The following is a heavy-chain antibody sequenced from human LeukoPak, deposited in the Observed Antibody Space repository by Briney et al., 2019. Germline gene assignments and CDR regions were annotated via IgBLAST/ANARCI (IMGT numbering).Heavy chain of an antibody. V-gene: IGHV4-59*08. CDR3: ASTSVVVTAIYFPLDY. Sequence: TSETLSLTCTVSGGSISNYYWSWIRQPPGKGLEWIGYIYYSGSTNYNPSLKSRVTISVDTSKNQFSLKLSSVTAADTAVYYCASTSVVVTAIYFPLDYWGQGTLVTVSS. CDR1: GGSISNYY. D-gene: IGHD2-21*02. CDR2: IYYSGST. J-gene: IGHJ4*02.